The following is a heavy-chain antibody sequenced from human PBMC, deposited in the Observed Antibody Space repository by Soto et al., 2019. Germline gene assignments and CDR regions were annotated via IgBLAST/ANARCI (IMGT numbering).Heavy chain of an antibody. CDR3: ARPTNDYGDYGIWFDP. CDR1: GGTFSSYA. V-gene: IGHV1-69*01. CDR2: IIPIFGTA. Sequence: QVQLVQSGAEVKKPGSSVKVSCKASGGTFSSYAISWVRQAPGQGLEWMGGIIPIFGTANYAEKFQGRVTITADESTSTADMELSSLRAEDTAVYYCARPTNDYGDYGIWFDPWGQGTLVTGSS. D-gene: IGHD4-17*01. J-gene: IGHJ5*02.